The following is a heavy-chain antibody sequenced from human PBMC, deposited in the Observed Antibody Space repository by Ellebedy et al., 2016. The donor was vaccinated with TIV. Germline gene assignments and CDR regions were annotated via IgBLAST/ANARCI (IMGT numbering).Heavy chain of an antibody. Sequence: GGSLRLXXAASGFTFSSYAMSWVRQAPGKGLEWVSAISGSGDNTYYADSVKGRFTISRDNSKNTLYLQMNSLRAEDTAVYYCAKGPTTRYYYMDVWGKGTTVTVSS. D-gene: IGHD1-26*01. CDR3: AKGPTTRYYYMDV. CDR2: ISGSGDNT. V-gene: IGHV3-23*01. J-gene: IGHJ6*03. CDR1: GFTFSSYA.